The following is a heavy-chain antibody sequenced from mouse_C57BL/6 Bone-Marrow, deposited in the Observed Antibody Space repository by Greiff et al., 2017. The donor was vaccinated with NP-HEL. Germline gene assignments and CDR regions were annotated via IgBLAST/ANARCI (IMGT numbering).Heavy chain of an antibody. V-gene: IGHV1-59*01. CDR3: ARSYYSPYYFDY. CDR1: GYTFTSYW. J-gene: IGHJ2*01. Sequence: QVQLQQPGAELVRPGTSVKLSCKASGYTFTSYWMHWVKQRPGQGLEWIGVIDPSASYTNYNQKFKGKATLTVDKSSSTAYMRLSSLTSEDSAVYYCARSYYSPYYFDYWGQGTTLTVSS. CDR2: IDPSASYT. D-gene: IGHD2-12*01.